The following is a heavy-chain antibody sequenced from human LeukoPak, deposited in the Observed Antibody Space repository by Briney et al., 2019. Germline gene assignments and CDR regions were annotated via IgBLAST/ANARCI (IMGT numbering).Heavy chain of an antibody. Sequence: PGGSLRLSCAASGFTFSSYGMHWVRQAPGKGLEWVAFIRYDGSNKYYADSVKSRFTTSRDNSKNTLYLQMNSLRAEDTAVYYCAKTRGSNWNYGEPFDYWGQGTLVTVSS. CDR2: IRYDGSNK. D-gene: IGHD1-7*01. CDR1: GFTFSSYG. V-gene: IGHV3-30*02. J-gene: IGHJ4*02. CDR3: AKTRGSNWNYGEPFDY.